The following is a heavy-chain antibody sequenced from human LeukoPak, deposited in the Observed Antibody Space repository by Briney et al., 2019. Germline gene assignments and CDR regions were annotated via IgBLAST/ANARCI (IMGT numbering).Heavy chain of an antibody. Sequence: GGSLRLSCAASGFTFSSYAMHWVRQAPGKGLEWVAVISYDGSNKYYADSVKGRFTISRDNSKNTLYLQMNSLRAEDTAVYYCARDRDGYNLNYGMDVWGQGTTVTVSS. CDR3: ARDRDGYNLNYGMDV. CDR1: GFTFSSYA. D-gene: IGHD5-24*01. J-gene: IGHJ6*02. CDR2: ISYDGSNK. V-gene: IGHV3-30-3*01.